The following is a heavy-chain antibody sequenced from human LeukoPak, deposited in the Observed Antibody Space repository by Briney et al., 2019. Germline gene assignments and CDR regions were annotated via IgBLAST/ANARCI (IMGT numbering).Heavy chain of an antibody. J-gene: IGHJ4*02. CDR1: GFTFSSHW. V-gene: IGHV3-74*01. D-gene: IGHD1-26*01. Sequence: QSGGSLRLPCAASGFTFSSHWMHWVRQAPGKGLVWVSRISSDGSSTNYADSVKGRFTISRDNAKNMLYLQMDSLRAEDTSLYYCASAIVTTRNTWDMWGQGTQVTVSS. CDR3: ASAIVTTRNTWDM. CDR2: ISSDGSST.